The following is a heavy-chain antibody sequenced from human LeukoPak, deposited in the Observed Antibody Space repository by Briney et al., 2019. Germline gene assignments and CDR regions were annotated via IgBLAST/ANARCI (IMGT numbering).Heavy chain of an antibody. D-gene: IGHD2-2*01. J-gene: IGHJ4*02. CDR3: ARGRYCSSTSCFDFDY. Sequence: ASVKVSCKASGYTFTGYYLHWVRQAPGQGLEWMGWISAYNGNTNYAQKLQGRVTMTTDTSTSTAYMELRSLRSDDTAVYYCARGRYCSSTSCFDFDYWGQGTLVTVSS. V-gene: IGHV1-18*04. CDR2: ISAYNGNT. CDR1: GYTFTGYY.